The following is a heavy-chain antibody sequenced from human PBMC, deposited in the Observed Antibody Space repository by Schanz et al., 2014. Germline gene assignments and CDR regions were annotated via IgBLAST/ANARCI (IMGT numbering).Heavy chain of an antibody. J-gene: IGHJ4*02. D-gene: IGHD3-3*01. V-gene: IGHV3-23*01. CDR3: VRDSFFAFDY. CDR2: INSVGSNT. Sequence: EVQLLESGGGLVQPGGSLRLSCAASGFTFSSYAMSWVRQAPGKGLVWVARINSVGSNTDYADSVTGRFTISRDNAKNTLYLQMNTLRAEDTAVYYCVRDSFFAFDYWGQGTLVTVSS. CDR1: GFTFSSYA.